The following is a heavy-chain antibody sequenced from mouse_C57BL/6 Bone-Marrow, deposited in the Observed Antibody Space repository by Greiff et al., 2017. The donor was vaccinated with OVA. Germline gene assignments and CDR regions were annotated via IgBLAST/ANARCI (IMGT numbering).Heavy chain of an antibody. V-gene: IGHV1-15*01. D-gene: IGHD6-1*01. CDR3: TRWPPALFDY. J-gene: IGHJ2*01. Sequence: VQLVESGAELVRPGASVTLSCKASGYTFTDYEMHWVKQTPVHGLEWIGAIDPETGGTAYNQKFKGKAILTADKSSSTAYMELRSLTSEDSAVYYCTRWPPALFDYWGQGTTLTVSS. CDR2: IDPETGGT. CDR1: GYTFTDYE.